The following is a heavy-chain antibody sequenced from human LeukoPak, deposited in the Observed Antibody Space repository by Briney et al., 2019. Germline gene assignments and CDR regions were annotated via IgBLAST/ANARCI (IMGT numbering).Heavy chain of an antibody. CDR1: GFTFSVYA. V-gene: IGHV3-64D*06. Sequence: PGGSLRLSCSVSGFTFSVYAMHWVRQAPGKGLECVSLISNNGGRTYYADPVKGRFTISRDNSMNTLYLQMSSLRADDTAVHYCVKGSYDSSGYYTDRCFDYWGQGTLVTVSS. CDR2: ISNNGGRT. J-gene: IGHJ4*02. CDR3: VKGSYDSSGYYTDRCFDY. D-gene: IGHD3-22*01.